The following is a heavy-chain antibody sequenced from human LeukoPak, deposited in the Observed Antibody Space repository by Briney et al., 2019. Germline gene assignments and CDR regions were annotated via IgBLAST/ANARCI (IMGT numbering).Heavy chain of an antibody. D-gene: IGHD6-19*01. J-gene: IGHJ3*02. CDR3: ARVTEAVADAFDI. CDR2: IYYSGST. Sequence: SETLSLTCSVSGGSISSLYWSWIRQPPGKGLEWIGYIYYSGSTNYNPSLKSRVTISVDTSKNQFSLKLSSVTAADTAVYYCARVTEAVADAFDIWGQGTMVTVSS. CDR1: GGSISSLY. V-gene: IGHV4-59*01.